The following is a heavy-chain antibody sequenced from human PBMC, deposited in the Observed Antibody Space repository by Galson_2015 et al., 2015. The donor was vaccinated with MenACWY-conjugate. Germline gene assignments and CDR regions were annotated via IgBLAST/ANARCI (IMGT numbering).Heavy chain of an antibody. V-gene: IGHV7-4-1*02. Sequence: SVKVSCKASGYTFTRSSINWVRQAPGQGLEWMGWLNTDTGKPNYAQGFTGRFVFSLDTSVSTAYLQISSLRAEDTAVYYCARNGDYIGIDYWGQGTLVTVSS. CDR2: LNTDTGKP. D-gene: IGHD4-17*01. CDR1: GYTFTRSS. CDR3: ARNGDYIGIDY. J-gene: IGHJ4*02.